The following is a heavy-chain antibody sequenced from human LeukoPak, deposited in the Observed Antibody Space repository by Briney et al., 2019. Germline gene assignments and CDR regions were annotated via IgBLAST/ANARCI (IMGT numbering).Heavy chain of an antibody. Sequence: SVKVSCKASGGTSSSYAISWVRQAPGQGLEWMGGIIPIFGTANYAQKFQGRVTITADESTSTAYMELSSLRSEDTAVYYCATTSNYYGSGSSYNWFDPWGQGTLVTVSS. J-gene: IGHJ5*02. CDR2: IIPIFGTA. D-gene: IGHD3-10*01. V-gene: IGHV1-69*13. CDR1: GGTSSSYA. CDR3: ATTSNYYGSGSSYNWFDP.